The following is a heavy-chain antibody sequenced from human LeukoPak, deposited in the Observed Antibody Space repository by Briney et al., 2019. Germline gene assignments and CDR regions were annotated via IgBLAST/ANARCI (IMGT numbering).Heavy chain of an antibody. CDR3: ARAVYVWGCYRSYYFDY. Sequence: GGSLRLSCAASGFTVSSNYMSWVRQAPGKGLEWVSVIYSGGSTYYADSVKGRFTISRHNSKNTLYLQMNSLRAEDTAVYYCARAVYVWGCYRSYYFDYWGQGTLVTVPS. V-gene: IGHV3-53*04. CDR1: GFTVSSNY. CDR2: IYSGGST. D-gene: IGHD3-16*02. J-gene: IGHJ4*02.